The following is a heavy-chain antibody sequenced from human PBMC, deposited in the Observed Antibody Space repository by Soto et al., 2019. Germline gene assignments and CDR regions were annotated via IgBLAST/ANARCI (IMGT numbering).Heavy chain of an antibody. Sequence: ASVKVSCKASGYTFTSYAMHWVRQAPGQRLEWMGGINPNSGKTNYAQKFQGRVTITADESTSTAYMELSSLRSEDTAVYYCARESRYCSGGSCYFLPGIDYWGQGTLVTVSS. CDR3: ARESRYCSGGSCYFLPGIDY. D-gene: IGHD2-15*01. CDR1: GYTFTSYA. V-gene: IGHV1-3*01. J-gene: IGHJ4*02. CDR2: INPNSGKT.